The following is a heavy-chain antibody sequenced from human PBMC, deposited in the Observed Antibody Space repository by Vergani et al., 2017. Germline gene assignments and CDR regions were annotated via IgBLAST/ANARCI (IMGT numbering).Heavy chain of an antibody. D-gene: IGHD3-16*01. V-gene: IGHV3-30*02. CDR2: IQFDGSNQ. CDR3: AKHFRGWGIDY. J-gene: IGHJ4*02. CDR1: GFTLSNYD. Sequence: QVQLVESGGGVVQRGGSLRLSCATSGFTLSNYDMQWIRQGPGKGLESVAFIQFDGSNQYYADSVKGRFTLSRDFSKNTLYLQMNSLRTDDTATYYCAKHFRGWGIDYWGQGTQIIVSS.